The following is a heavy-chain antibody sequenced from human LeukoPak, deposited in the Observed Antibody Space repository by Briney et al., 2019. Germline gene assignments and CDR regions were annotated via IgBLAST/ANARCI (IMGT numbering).Heavy chain of an antibody. CDR2: FYTSGTT. CDR1: GGSISTYS. J-gene: IGHJ4*02. D-gene: IGHD3-3*01. CDR3: ARPGNYDFWSPYED. V-gene: IGHV4-4*07. Sequence: SETLSLTCTVSGGSISTYSWCWIRQAAGKRLEWIGCFYTSGTTNYNPSLKSQVAMSVDTSKNQFSLRLSSVTAADTAVYYCARPGNYDFWSPYEDWGQGSLVTVSS.